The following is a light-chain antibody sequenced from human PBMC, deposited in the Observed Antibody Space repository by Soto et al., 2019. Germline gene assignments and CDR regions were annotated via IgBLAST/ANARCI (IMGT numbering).Light chain of an antibody. CDR1: QSVSSN. CDR2: GAS. Sequence: IVLTQSPATRSALSGGAGKISSSASQSVSSNLAWYHQKPGQAPRLLIYGASTRATGIPARFSGSGSGTEFTLTISSLQSEDFAVYYCQQYNNWPTWTFGQGTKVDIK. J-gene: IGKJ1*01. CDR3: QQYNNWPTWT. V-gene: IGKV3-15*01.